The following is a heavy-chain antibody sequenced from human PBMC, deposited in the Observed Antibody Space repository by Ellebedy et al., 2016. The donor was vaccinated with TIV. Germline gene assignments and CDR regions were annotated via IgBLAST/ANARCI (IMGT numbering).Heavy chain of an antibody. V-gene: IGHV4-59*08. CDR3: ARHDYGDYPLDY. J-gene: IGHJ4*01. D-gene: IGHD4-17*01. Sequence: MPGGSLRLSCTVSGGSISGYYWSWIRQSPGKGLEWIGYIYARGSTNYNSSLKSRVTISVDTSKNQFSLHLSSVTAADTAVYYCARHDYGDYPLDYWGQGTLVTVSS. CDR1: GGSISGYY. CDR2: IYARGST.